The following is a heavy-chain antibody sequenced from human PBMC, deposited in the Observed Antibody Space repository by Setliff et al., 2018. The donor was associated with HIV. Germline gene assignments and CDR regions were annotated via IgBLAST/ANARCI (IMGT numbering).Heavy chain of an antibody. V-gene: IGHV4-4*02. CDR2: IFRSGST. CDR1: RGSVSSNNW. J-gene: IGHJ5*02. CDR3: ARDMMYHYDRSGSFGYFGP. D-gene: IGHD3-22*01. Sequence: SETLSLTCVVSRGSVSSNNWWTWVRQPPGKGLEWIGQIFRSGSTNYNPLLKSRVTMSVDNYKNQFSLRLTSVTAADTAVYYCARDMMYHYDRSGSFGYFGPWGQGTQVTVSS.